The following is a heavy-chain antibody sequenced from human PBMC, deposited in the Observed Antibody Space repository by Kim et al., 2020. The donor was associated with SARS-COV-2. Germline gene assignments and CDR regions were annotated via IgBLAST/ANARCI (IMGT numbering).Heavy chain of an antibody. Sequence: SETLSLTCAVYGGSFSGYYWSWIRQPPGKGLEWIGEINHSGSTNYNPSLKSRVTISVDTSKNQFSLKLSSVTAADTAVYYCARADILTGCYGMDVWGQGTTVTVSS. J-gene: IGHJ6*02. D-gene: IGHD3-9*01. V-gene: IGHV4-34*01. CDR1: GGSFSGYY. CDR2: INHSGST. CDR3: ARADILTGCYGMDV.